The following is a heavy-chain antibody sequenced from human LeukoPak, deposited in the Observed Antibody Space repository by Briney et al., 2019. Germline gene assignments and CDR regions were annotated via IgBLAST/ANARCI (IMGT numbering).Heavy chain of an antibody. CDR1: GFTFSSYA. CDR2: ISGSGNST. D-gene: IGHD2/OR15-2a*01. V-gene: IGHV3-23*01. CDR3: ARGGLSFDY. J-gene: IGHJ4*02. Sequence: GGSLRLSCAASGFTFSSYAMSWVRQAPGKGLEWVSAISGSGNSTYYADSVKGRFTISRDNAKNSLYLQMNSLRAEDTAVYYCARGGLSFDYWGQGTLVTVSS.